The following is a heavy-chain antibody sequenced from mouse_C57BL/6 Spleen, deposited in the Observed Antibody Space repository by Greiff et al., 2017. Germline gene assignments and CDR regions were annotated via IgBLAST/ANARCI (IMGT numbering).Heavy chain of an antibody. D-gene: IGHD3-2*02. Sequence: VQLQQPGAELVRPGTSVKLSCKASGYTFTSYWMHWVKQRPGQGLEWIGVIDPSDSYTNYNQKFKGKATLTVDTSSSTAYMQLSSLTSEDSAVYYCASIEATGDAMDYWGQGTSVTVSS. V-gene: IGHV1-59*01. CDR2: IDPSDSYT. CDR3: ASIEATGDAMDY. CDR1: GYTFTSYW. J-gene: IGHJ4*01.